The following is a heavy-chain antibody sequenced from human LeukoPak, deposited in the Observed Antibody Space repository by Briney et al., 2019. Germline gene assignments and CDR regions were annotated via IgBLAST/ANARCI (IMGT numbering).Heavy chain of an antibody. CDR3: AGSDFPYYYDSSGYLPPWAFDI. CDR2: INHSGST. J-gene: IGHJ3*02. Sequence: SETLSLTCTVSGGSISSYYWSWIRQPPGKGLEWIGEINHSGSTNYNPSLKSRVTISVDTSKNQFSLKLSSVTAADTAVYYCAGSDFPYYYDSSGYLPPWAFDIWGQGTMVTVSS. V-gene: IGHV4-34*01. CDR1: GGSISSYY. D-gene: IGHD3-22*01.